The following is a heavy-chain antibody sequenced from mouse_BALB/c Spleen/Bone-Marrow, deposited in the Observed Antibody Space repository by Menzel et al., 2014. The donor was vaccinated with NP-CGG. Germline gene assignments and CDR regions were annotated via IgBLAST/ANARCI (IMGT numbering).Heavy chain of an antibody. CDR1: GFIFNNYW. CDR2: IRLKSNNYAT. J-gene: IGHJ3*01. CDR3: ATATPSWFAY. V-gene: IGHV6-6*02. Sequence: EVQVVESGGGLVQPGGSMKLSCVASGFIFNNYWMNWVRQSPEKGLEWVAEIRLKSNNYATHYAESVKGRFTISRDDSKSSVYLQMNYLRAEDTGIYYCATATPSWFAYWGQGTLVTVSA. D-gene: IGHD1-2*01.